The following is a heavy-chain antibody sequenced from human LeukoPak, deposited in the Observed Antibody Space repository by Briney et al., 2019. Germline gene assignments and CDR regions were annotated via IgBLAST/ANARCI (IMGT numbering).Heavy chain of an antibody. Sequence: ASVKVSCKASGYTFTSYGISWVRQAPGQWLEWMGWISAYNGNTNYAQKLQGRVTMTTDTSTSTAYMELRSLRSDDTAVYYCARPGTPSELSGSAAFCYYYGMDVWGQGTTVTVSS. CDR1: GYTFTSYG. CDR3: ARPGTPSELSGSAAFCYYYGMDV. J-gene: IGHJ6*02. CDR2: ISAYNGNT. D-gene: IGHD5-12*01. V-gene: IGHV1-18*01.